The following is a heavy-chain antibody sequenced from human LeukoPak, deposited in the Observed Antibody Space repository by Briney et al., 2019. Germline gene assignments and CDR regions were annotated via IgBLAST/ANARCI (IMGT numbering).Heavy chain of an antibody. CDR1: GYTFTGYY. J-gene: IGHJ5*02. D-gene: IGHD3-3*01. Sequence: ASVKVSCKASGYTFTGYYMHWVRQAPGQGLEWMGWINPNSGNTGYAQKFQGRVTMTRNTSISTAYMELSSLRSEDTAVYYCARGPPKSYYDFWSGYYNWFDPWGQGTLVTVSS. CDR3: ARGPPKSYYDFWSGYYNWFDP. CDR2: INPNSGNT. V-gene: IGHV1-8*02.